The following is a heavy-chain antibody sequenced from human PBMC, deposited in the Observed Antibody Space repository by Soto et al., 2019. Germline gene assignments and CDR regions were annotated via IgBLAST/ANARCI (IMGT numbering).Heavy chain of an antibody. J-gene: IGHJ6*02. CDR1: GGTFSSYA. CDR2: IIPIFGTA. D-gene: IGHD3-10*01. CDR3: ARDGVGGGGSGRDETPYYYGMDV. Sequence: GASVKVSCKASGGTFSSYAISWVRQAPGQGLEWMGGIIPIFGTANYAQKFQGRVTITADESTSTAYMELSSLRSEDTAVYYCARDGVGGGGSGRDETPYYYGMDVWGQGTTVTVSS. V-gene: IGHV1-69*13.